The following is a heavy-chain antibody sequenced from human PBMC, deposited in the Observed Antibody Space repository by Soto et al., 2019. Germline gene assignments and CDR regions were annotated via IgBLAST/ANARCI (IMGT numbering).Heavy chain of an antibody. Sequence: EVQLLESGGGLVQPGGSLRLSCTASGFTFSSYAMTWVRQAPGRGLEGVSAITASGGSTFYADSVKGRFTISRDNSRSNTYQQMKSLRGDETAVYYCAEDTKYAASVRWFDSWGQGTLVTVSS. CDR3: AEDTKYAASVRWFDS. CDR1: GFTFSSYA. D-gene: IGHD2-8*01. J-gene: IGHJ5*01. V-gene: IGHV3-23*01. CDR2: ITASGGST.